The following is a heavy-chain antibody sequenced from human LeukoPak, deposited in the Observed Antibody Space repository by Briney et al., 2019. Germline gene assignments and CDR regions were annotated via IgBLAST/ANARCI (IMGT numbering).Heavy chain of an antibody. CDR1: GYTFTDYW. J-gene: IGHJ5*02. V-gene: IGHV5-51*01. Sequence: KDGESLKISCKGFGYTFTDYWIGWVRKMPGRGPEWMGVIYPGDSRTRYSPSFQGQVTISVDKSISTAYLQWNSLQASDTAIYYCACRDFRRTLSGPWGQGTLVTLSS. CDR3: ACRDFRRTLSGP. CDR2: IYPGDSRT. D-gene: IGHD2/OR15-2a*01.